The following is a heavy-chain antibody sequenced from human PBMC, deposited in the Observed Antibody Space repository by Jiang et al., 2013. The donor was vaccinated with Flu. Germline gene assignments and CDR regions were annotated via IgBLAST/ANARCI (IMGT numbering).Heavy chain of an antibody. CDR3: ARSGTWIQLWLV. V-gene: IGHV4-39*07. CDR2: IYYSGST. J-gene: IGHJ4*02. D-gene: IGHD5-18*01. Sequence: GPGLVKPSETLSLTCTVSGGSISSSSYYWGWIRQPPGKGLEWIGSIYYSGSTYYNPSLKSRVTISVDTSKNQFSLKLSSVTAADTAVYYCARSGTWIQLWLVWGQGTLVTVSS. CDR1: GGSISSSSYY.